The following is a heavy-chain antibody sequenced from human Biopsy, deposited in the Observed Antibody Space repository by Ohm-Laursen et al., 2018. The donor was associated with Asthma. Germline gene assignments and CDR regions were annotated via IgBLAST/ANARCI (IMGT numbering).Heavy chain of an antibody. Sequence: SLRLSCSASGFAFRSYAMNWVRQAPGKGLEWVAVISYDGSITHYADSVKGRFTISRDNSKNTVYLDISSLRIEDTAVFYCGIVVAANPFQGDCWGQGTLATVSS. D-gene: IGHD2-15*01. CDR1: GFAFRSYA. CDR2: ISYDGSIT. V-gene: IGHV3-30*03. CDR3: GIVVAANPFQGDC. J-gene: IGHJ4*02.